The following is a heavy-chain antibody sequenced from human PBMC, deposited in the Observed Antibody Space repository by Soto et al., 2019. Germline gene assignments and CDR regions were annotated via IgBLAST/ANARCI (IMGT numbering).Heavy chain of an antibody. CDR2: ISGSGGST. J-gene: IGHJ4*02. D-gene: IGHD4-17*01. CDR1: GFTFSSYA. CDR3: AKPIMTTVVTPPND. V-gene: IGHV3-23*01. Sequence: GSLRLSCAASGFTFSSYAMSWVRQAPGKGLEWVSAISGSGGSTYYADSVKGRFTISRDNSKNTLYLQMSSLRAEDTAVYYCAKPIMTTVVTPPNDWGQGTLVTVSS.